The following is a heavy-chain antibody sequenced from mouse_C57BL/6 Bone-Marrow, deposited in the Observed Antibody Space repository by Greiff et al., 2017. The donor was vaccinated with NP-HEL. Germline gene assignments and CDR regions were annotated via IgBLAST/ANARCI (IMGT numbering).Heavy chain of an antibody. D-gene: IGHD3-2*02. CDR2: INPNNGGT. V-gene: IGHV1-18*01. Sequence: VQLKESGPELVKPGASVKIPCKASGYTFTDYNMDWVKQSHGKSLEWIGDINPNNGGTIYNQKFKGKATLTVDKSSSTAYMELRSLTSEDTAVYYCARHLRLPNYYAMDYWGQGTSVTVSS. CDR1: GYTFTDYN. J-gene: IGHJ4*01. CDR3: ARHLRLPNYYAMDY.